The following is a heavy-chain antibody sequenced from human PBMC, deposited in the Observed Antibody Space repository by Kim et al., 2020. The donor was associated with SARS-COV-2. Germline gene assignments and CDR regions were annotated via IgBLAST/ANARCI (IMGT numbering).Heavy chain of an antibody. D-gene: IGHD6-19*01. Sequence: SVKVSCKASGGTFSSYAISWVRQAPGQGLEWMGGIIPIFGTANYAQKFQGRVTITADKSTSTAYMELSSLRSEDTAVYYCARDLTSIPYSSGWGWFDPWGQGTLVTVSS. CDR3: ARDLTSIPYSSGWGWFDP. V-gene: IGHV1-69*06. CDR2: IIPIFGTA. CDR1: GGTFSSYA. J-gene: IGHJ5*02.